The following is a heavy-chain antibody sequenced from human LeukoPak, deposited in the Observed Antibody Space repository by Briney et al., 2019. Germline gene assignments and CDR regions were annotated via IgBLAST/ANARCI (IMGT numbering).Heavy chain of an antibody. Sequence: PGGSLRLSCAASGFTFSSYSMNWVRQAPGKGLEWVSYISSSSGTIYYADSVRGRFTISRDNAKNSLYLQMNSLRAEDTAVYYCARDLGVVSHYYFDSWGQGTLVTVSS. CDR3: ARDLGVVSHYYFDS. J-gene: IGHJ4*02. CDR2: ISSSSGTI. CDR1: GFTFSSYS. V-gene: IGHV3-48*01. D-gene: IGHD2/OR15-2a*01.